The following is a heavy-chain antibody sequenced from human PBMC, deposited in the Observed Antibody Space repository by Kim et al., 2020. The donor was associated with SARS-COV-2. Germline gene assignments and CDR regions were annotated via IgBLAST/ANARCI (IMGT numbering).Heavy chain of an antibody. CDR2: IKQGGSEK. CDR3: ARVFGVRIAAPEN. CDR1: GFTFSSYW. Sequence: GGSLRLSCAASGFTFSSYWMSWVRQAPGKGLEWVSNIKQGGSEKYYVDSLTGRFTISRDNANNSRYLQMNSLRAEATAVYYCARVFGVRIAAPENWGQGTLVTVSS. V-gene: IGHV3-7*01. J-gene: IGHJ4*02. D-gene: IGHD6-6*01.